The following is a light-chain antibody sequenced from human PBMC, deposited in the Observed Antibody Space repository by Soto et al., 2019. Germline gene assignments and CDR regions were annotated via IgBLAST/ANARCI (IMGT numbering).Light chain of an antibody. J-gene: IGLJ2*01. CDR3: SSYTSSTSRV. Sequence: QSALTQPASVSGSPGQSITISCTGTSSDVGGHNYVSWYQQHPGKAPKLMIYEVSYRPSGVSSRFSGSKSGNTASLTISGLQAEDEADYYCSSYTSSTSRVFGGGTKLTVL. CDR2: EVS. V-gene: IGLV2-14*01. CDR1: SSDVGGHNY.